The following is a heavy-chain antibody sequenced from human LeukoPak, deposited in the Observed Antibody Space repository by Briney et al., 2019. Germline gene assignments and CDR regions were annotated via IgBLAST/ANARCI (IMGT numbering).Heavy chain of an antibody. Sequence: SETLSLTCAVYGGSFSGYYWSWIRQPPGKGLEWIGEINHSGSTNYNPSLKSRVTISVDTSKNQFSLKLSSVTAADTAVYYCARWIARDYYDSSGYRPRRKYYFDYWGQGTLVTVSS. J-gene: IGHJ4*02. V-gene: IGHV4-34*01. CDR1: GGSFSGYY. CDR2: INHSGST. D-gene: IGHD3-22*01. CDR3: ARWIARDYYDSSGYRPRRKYYFDY.